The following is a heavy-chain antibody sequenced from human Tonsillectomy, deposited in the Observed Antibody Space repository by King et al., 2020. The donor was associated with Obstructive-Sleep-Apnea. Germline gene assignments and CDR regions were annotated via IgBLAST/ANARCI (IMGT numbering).Heavy chain of an antibody. Sequence: VQLVESGGGVVQPGRSLRLSCAASGFTFSSYGMHWVRQAPGKGLEWVAVISYDGSNKYYADSVKGRFTISRDNSKNTLYLQMNSLRAEDTAVYYCAKIFQAGKYYFDYWGQGTLVTVSS. CDR2: ISYDGSNK. J-gene: IGHJ4*02. V-gene: IGHV3-30*18. D-gene: IGHD2/OR15-2a*01. CDR1: GFTFSSYG. CDR3: AKIFQAGKYYFDY.